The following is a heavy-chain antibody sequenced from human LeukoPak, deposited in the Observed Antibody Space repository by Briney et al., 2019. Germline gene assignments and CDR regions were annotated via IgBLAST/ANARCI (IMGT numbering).Heavy chain of an antibody. CDR1: GFIFSSYG. V-gene: IGHV3-30*02. D-gene: IGHD1-26*01. J-gene: IGHJ5*02. CDR2: IRHDGSNK. CDR3: AKRLNRNSGSYYGGLGH. Sequence: GGSLRLSCAASGFIFSSYGMHWVRQAPGKGLEWVAFIRHDGSNKYYADSVKGRFIISRDNSKNTLYLQMNSLRAEDTAVYYCAKRLNRNSGSYYGGLGHWGQGTLVTVSS.